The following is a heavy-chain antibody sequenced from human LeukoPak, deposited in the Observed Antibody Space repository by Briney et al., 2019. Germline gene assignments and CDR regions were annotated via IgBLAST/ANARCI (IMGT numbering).Heavy chain of an antibody. CDR1: GFTFSDYY. V-gene: IGHV3-7*04. D-gene: IGHD2-15*01. CDR2: IKQDGSEK. Sequence: GGSLRLSCAASGFTFSDYYMSWVRQAPGRGLEWVANIKQDGSEKNYVDSVKGRFTISRDNAKNSLYLQMNSLRAEDTAVYYCARGGGYVDYWGQGTLVTVSS. CDR3: ARGGGYVDY. J-gene: IGHJ4*02.